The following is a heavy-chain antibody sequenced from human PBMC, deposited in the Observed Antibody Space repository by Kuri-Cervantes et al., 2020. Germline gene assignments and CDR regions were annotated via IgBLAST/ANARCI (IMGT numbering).Heavy chain of an antibody. V-gene: IGHV3-21*01. CDR3: ARAGGWSSTFDY. CDR1: GFTFDDYA. J-gene: IGHJ4*02. Sequence: GESLKISCAASGFTFDDYAMHWVRQAPGKGLEWVSSISSSSSYIYYADSVKGRFTISRDNSKNTLYLQMNSLRAEDTAVYYCARAGGWSSTFDYWGQGTLVTVSS. CDR2: ISSSSSYI. D-gene: IGHD6-19*01.